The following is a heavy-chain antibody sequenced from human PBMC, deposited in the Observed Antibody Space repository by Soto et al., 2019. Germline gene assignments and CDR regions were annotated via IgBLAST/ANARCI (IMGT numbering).Heavy chain of an antibody. CDR2: IWYDGSNK. CDR3: GRDYYYDRSGYSPLDY. CDR1: GFTFSSYG. J-gene: IGHJ4*02. V-gene: IGHV3-33*01. Sequence: GGSLRLSCAASGFTFSSYGMHWVRQAPGKGLEWVAVIWYDGSNKYYADSVKGRFTISRDNAKNSLDLQMNSLRAEDTAVYYCGRDYYYDRSGYSPLDYWGQGTLVTVSS. D-gene: IGHD3-22*01.